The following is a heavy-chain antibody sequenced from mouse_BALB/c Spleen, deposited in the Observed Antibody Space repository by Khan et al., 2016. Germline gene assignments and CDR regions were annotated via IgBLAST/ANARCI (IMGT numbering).Heavy chain of an antibody. CDR1: GYSFTTYW. V-gene: IGHV1S126*01. CDR3: ARGDYGWVVY. D-gene: IGHD2-4*01. Sequence: QMQLQQSGPQLVRPGASVKISCKASGYSFTTYWMHWVKQRPGQGLEWIGMIDPSDSETKLNQKFKDKATLTVDKSSSTAYMQLSSPTSEDSAVFYCARGDYGWVVYWGQGTLVSVSA. CDR2: IDPSDSET. J-gene: IGHJ3*01.